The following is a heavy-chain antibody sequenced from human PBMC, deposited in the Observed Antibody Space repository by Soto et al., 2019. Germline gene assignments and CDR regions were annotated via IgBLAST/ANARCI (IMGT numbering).Heavy chain of an antibody. CDR2: SRNKANNYAT. CDR3: VRDGGIAARHYYGMDV. CDR1: AFTFSAHH. Sequence: GGSLRLSCATSAFTFSAHHMVWVRQAPGKGLECVGRSRNKANNYATEYAASVKGRFTISRDDSKNSLYLQMNSLRTEDTAVYYCVRDGGIAARHYYGMDVWGRGTPVTVSS. V-gene: IGHV3-72*01. J-gene: IGHJ6*02. D-gene: IGHD6-6*01.